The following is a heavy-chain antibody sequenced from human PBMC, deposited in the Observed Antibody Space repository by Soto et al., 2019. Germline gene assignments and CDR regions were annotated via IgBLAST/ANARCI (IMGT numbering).Heavy chain of an antibody. CDR1: GGSFSGYY. J-gene: IGHJ6*03. V-gene: IGHV4-34*01. CDR2: ITHSGST. Sequence: QVQLQQWGAGPLKPSETLSLTCAVYGGSFSGYYWIWIRQPPGKGLEWIGEITHSGSTNYNPSLKSRVTISVDTSKTQFSLKLTSVTAADTAVYYCARAGFGPGFCSMDVWGKGTTVTVSS. D-gene: IGHD3-10*01. CDR3: ARAGFGPGFCSMDV.